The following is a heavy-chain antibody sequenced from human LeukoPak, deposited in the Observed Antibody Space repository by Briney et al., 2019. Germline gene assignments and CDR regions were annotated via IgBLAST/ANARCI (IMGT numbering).Heavy chain of an antibody. V-gene: IGHV3-30-3*01. CDR1: GFTFSSYA. Sequence: GRSLRLSCAASGFTFSSYAMHWVRQAPGKGLEWVAVISYDGSNKYYADSVKGRFTISRDNSKNTPYLQMNSLRAEDTAVYYCAREGYYDSSGYQAIWGQGTMVTVSS. D-gene: IGHD3-22*01. CDR2: ISYDGSNK. CDR3: AREGYYDSSGYQAI. J-gene: IGHJ3*02.